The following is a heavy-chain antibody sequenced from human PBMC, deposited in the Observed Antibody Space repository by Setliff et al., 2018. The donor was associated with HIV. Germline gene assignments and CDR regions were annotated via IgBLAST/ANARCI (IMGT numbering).Heavy chain of an antibody. CDR3: ARRRSPPSGCYSRYYMDD. CDR1: GGSISSGNYY. J-gene: IGHJ6*03. Sequence: PSETLSLTCTVSGGSISSGNYYWSWIRPHPGKGLEWIGYIYYSGSTYYNPSLQSRVTMSVDTSKNQFSLNLSSLTAADTAVYYCARRRSPPSGCYSRYYMDDWGQGATVTVSS. D-gene: IGHD1-26*01. V-gene: IGHV4-31*03. CDR2: IYYSGST.